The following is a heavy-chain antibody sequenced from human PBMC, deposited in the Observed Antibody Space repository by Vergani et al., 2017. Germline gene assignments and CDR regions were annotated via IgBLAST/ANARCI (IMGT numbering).Heavy chain of an antibody. J-gene: IGHJ6*02. CDR1: GGSFNTYY. Sequence: QVQLEESGPGLVKPSETLSLTCTVSGGSFNTYYWSWIRQSPGKGLEWIGYIYSTGSTNYNPSLNSRVTISVDTSKNQFSLKLRSVTAADPAVYFCARVMYRDEASTGYRLEGMDIWGQGTTVTISS. CDR2: IYSTGST. V-gene: IGHV4-59*13. CDR3: ARVMYRDEASTGYRLEGMDI. D-gene: IGHD3-9*01.